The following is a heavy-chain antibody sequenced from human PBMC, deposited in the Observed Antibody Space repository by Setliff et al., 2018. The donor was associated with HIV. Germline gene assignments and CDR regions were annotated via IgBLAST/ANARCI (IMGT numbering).Heavy chain of an antibody. CDR1: GFTFNNYV. J-gene: IGHJ3*01. CDR3: SRLSTRDTFDV. CDR2: INIYNGYI. Sequence: ASVKVSCKASGFTFNNYVIHWVRQAPGQRLEWMGWINIYNGYIKYSEEFQARVTMARDTFANTAYMELSGLRSEDTAVYYCSRLSTRDTFDVWGQGTTVTVS. D-gene: IGHD2-2*01. V-gene: IGHV1-3*03.